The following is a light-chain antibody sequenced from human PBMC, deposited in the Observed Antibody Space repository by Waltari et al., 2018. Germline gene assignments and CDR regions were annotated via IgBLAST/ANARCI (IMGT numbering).Light chain of an antibody. CDR3: QQFHSLLT. CDR1: QDINNY. CDR2: DAS. V-gene: IGKV1-33*01. J-gene: IGKJ4*01. Sequence: DIQMTQSPSSLSASVCDSVTITFQTGQDINNYLNWYKQKPGKAPKLLIYDASNLETGVPSRFSGSGSGTTCTFTISSLQPEDIATYYCQQFHSLLTFGGGTKVEIK.